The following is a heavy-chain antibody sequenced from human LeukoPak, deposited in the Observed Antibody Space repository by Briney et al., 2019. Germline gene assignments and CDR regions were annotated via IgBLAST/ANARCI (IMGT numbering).Heavy chain of an antibody. CDR2: IIPIFGTA. J-gene: IGHJ4*02. D-gene: IGHD3-22*01. CDR1: GYTFTSYD. Sequence: ASVKVSCKASGYTFTSYDISWVRQAPGQGLEWMGRIIPIFGTANYAQKFQGRVTITTDESTSTAYMELSSLRSEDTAVYYCARARYYYDSSGYGLDYWGQGTLVTVSS. V-gene: IGHV1-69*05. CDR3: ARARYYYDSSGYGLDY.